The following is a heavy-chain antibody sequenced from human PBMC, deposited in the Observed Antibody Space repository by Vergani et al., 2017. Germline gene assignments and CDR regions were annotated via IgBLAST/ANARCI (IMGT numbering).Heavy chain of an antibody. D-gene: IGHD3-22*01. J-gene: IGHJ4*02. CDR1: GYSISSGYY. CDR3: ASRTGYYDSSGYCTFDY. V-gene: IGHV4-38-2*01. Sequence: QVQLQESGPGLVKPSETLSLTCAVSGYSISSGYYWGWIRQPPGKGLEWIGSIYHSGSTYYNPSLKSRVTISVDTSKNQFSLKLSYATAADPAVYYCASRTGYYDSSGYCTFDYWGQGTLVTVSS. CDR2: IYHSGST.